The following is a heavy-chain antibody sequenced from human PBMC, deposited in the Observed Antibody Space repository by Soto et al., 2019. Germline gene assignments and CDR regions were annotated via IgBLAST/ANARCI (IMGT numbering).Heavy chain of an antibody. CDR1: GFTFSSYW. Sequence: GGSLRLSCAASGFTFSSYWMSWVRQAPGKGLEWVANIKQDGSEKYYVDSVKGRFTISRDNAKRSLYLQMNSLTAEDTAVYYCASQYCSGGSCSSGGFDIWGQGTMVTVSS. V-gene: IGHV3-7*01. J-gene: IGHJ3*02. D-gene: IGHD2-15*01. CDR3: ASQYCSGGSCSSGGFDI. CDR2: IKQDGSEK.